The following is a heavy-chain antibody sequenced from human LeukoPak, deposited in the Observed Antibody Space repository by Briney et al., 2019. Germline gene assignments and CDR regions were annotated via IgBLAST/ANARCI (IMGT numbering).Heavy chain of an antibody. Sequence: PSETLSLTCSVSGGSVNSNSYYWGWIRRPPGGGLEWIGNIYYGGSTFHNPTLGSRVTISADTSRNQFSLRLNSVTVADTAIYYCARQEASYYYYYMDIWGKGTTVIVSS. V-gene: IGHV4-39*01. CDR2: IYYGGST. J-gene: IGHJ6*03. CDR1: GGSVNSNSYY. CDR3: ARQEASYYYYYMDI.